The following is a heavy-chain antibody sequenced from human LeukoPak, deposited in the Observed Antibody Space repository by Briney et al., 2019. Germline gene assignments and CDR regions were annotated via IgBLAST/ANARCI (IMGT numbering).Heavy chain of an antibody. D-gene: IGHD3-22*01. Sequence: GASVKVSCKASGGTFSSYAISWVRQAPGQGLEWMGRIIPILGIANYAQKFQGRVTMTRDTSTSTVYMELSSLRSEDTAVYYCARGGYYDSSGYYSGKYYFDYWGQGTLVTVSS. V-gene: IGHV1-69*04. CDR1: GGTFSSYA. CDR2: IIPILGIA. J-gene: IGHJ4*02. CDR3: ARGGYYDSSGYYSGKYYFDY.